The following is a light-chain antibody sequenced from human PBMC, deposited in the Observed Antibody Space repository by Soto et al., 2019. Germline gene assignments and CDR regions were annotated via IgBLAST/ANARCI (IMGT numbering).Light chain of an antibody. CDR1: SSDVGSYNL. CDR3: CSYAGSSTL. J-gene: IGLJ2*01. V-gene: IGLV2-23*02. CDR2: EVS. Sequence: QSVLTQPASVSGSPGQSITISCTGTSSDVGSYNLVSWYQQHPGKAPKLMIYEVSKRPSGVSNRFSGSKSGNTASPTISGLQAEDEADYYCCSYAGSSTLFGGGTQLTVL.